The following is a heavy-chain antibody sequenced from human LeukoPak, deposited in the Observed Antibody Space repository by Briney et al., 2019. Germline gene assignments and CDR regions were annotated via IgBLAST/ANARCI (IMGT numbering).Heavy chain of an antibody. CDR1: GYTFTGYY. Sequence: ASVKVSRKASGYTFTGYYMHWVRQAPGQGLEWMGWINPNSGGTNYAQKFQGRATMTRDTSISTAYTELSRLRSDDTAVYYCARVDCSSTSCYGYYYYGMDVWGQGTTVTVSS. J-gene: IGHJ6*02. V-gene: IGHV1-2*02. D-gene: IGHD2-2*01. CDR2: INPNSGGT. CDR3: ARVDCSSTSCYGYYYYGMDV.